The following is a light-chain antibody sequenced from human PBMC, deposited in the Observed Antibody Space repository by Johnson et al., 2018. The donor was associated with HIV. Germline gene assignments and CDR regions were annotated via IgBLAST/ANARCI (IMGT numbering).Light chain of an antibody. CDR1: SSNIGNNY. V-gene: IGLV1-51*02. Sequence: QSVLTQPPSVSAAPGQKVTISCSGSSSNIGNNYVSWYQQLPGTAPKLLIYENNKRPSWIPDRFSGSKSGTSATLGITGLQTGDEADYYCGTWDSSLIARVFGTGTKVTVL. CDR2: ENN. J-gene: IGLJ1*01. CDR3: GTWDSSLIARV.